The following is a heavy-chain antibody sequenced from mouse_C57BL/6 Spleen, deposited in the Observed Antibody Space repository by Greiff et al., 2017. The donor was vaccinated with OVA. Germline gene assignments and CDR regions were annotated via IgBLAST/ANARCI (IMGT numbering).Heavy chain of an antibody. Sequence: EVQLQQSGAELVKPGASVKLSCTASGFNIKDYYMHWVKQRTEQGLEWIGRIDPEDGETKYAPKFPGKATITADTSSNTAYLQLSSLTSEDTAVYYCALIYYCGSSDPGRWGQGTTLTVSS. CDR1: GFNIKDYY. CDR3: ALIYYCGSSDPGR. CDR2: IDPEDGET. D-gene: IGHD1-1*01. V-gene: IGHV14-2*01. J-gene: IGHJ2*01.